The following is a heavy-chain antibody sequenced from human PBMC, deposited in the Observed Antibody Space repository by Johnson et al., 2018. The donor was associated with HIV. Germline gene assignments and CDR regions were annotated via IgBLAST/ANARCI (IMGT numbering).Heavy chain of an antibody. Sequence: VQLVESGGGLVQPGGSLRLSCAASGFTFSDHYMDWVRQAPGKGLEWVGRTTNKANSYTTEYAASVKGRFTISRDDSKNTLYLQMNSLRAEDTAVYYCAKEKTRMSITIFFAFDIWGQGTMVTVSS. CDR2: TTNKANSYTT. J-gene: IGHJ3*02. CDR1: GFTFSDHY. D-gene: IGHD3-9*01. CDR3: AKEKTRMSITIFFAFDI. V-gene: IGHV3-72*01.